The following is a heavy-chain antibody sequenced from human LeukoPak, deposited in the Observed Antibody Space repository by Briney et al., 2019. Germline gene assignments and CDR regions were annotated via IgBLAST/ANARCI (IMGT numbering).Heavy chain of an antibody. D-gene: IGHD3-22*01. CDR2: IRYDGSNK. CDR3: AKDRWYYDSSGYYLDY. V-gene: IGHV3-30*02. J-gene: IGHJ4*02. CDR1: GFTFSSYG. Sequence: GGSLRLSCAASGFTFSSYGMHWVRQAPGKGLEWVAFIRYDGSNKYYADSVKGRFTISRDNSKNTLYLQMNSLRAEDTAVYYCAKDRWYYDSSGYYLDYWGQGTLVTVSS.